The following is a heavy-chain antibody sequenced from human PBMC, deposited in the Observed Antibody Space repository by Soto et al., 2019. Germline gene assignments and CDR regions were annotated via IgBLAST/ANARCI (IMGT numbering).Heavy chain of an antibody. V-gene: IGHV3-23*01. D-gene: IGHD3-3*02. CDR2: ISGGDGAT. Sequence: EVQLLESGGGLAQPGGSLRLSCATSGFIFSTCAMSWVRQAPGKGPEWVSSISGGDGATNYADSVKGRFTVSRDNSKNTLYLQMNSLRAEDTAIYYCAKVNTLAYWGQGTLVTVSS. CDR1: GFIFSTCA. CDR3: AKVNTLAY. J-gene: IGHJ4*02.